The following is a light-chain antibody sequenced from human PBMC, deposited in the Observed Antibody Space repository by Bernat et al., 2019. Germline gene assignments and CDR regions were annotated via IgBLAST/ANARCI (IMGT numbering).Light chain of an antibody. V-gene: IGKV1-17*01. J-gene: IGKJ3*01. CDR3: QQGNANPYN. Sequence: DIQMSQSPSSLSASVGDRVTITCRSSQGISIDLNWYQQKSGKAPNLLIYHTNTLADGVPSRFTGSGSGTEFTLTISSLQPEDFATYYCQQGNANPYNFDPGTKLDIK. CDR2: HTN. CDR1: QGISID.